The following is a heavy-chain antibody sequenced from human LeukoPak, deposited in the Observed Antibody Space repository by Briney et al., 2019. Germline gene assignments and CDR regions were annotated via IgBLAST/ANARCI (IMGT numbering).Heavy chain of an antibody. J-gene: IGHJ3*02. CDR2: ISWNSGSI. Sequence: GRSLRLSCAASGFTFDDYAMHWVRQAPGKGLEWVSGISWNSGSIGYADSVKGRFTISRDNAKNSLYLQMNSLRAEDTAVYYCARDGRSLGAFDIWGQGTMVTVSS. D-gene: IGHD3-16*01. CDR3: ARDGRSLGAFDI. CDR1: GFTFDDYA. V-gene: IGHV3-9*01.